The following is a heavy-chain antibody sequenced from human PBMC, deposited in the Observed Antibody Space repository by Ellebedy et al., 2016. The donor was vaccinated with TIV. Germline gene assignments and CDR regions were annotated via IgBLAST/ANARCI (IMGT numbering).Heavy chain of an antibody. CDR2: INPSGGST. V-gene: IGHV1-46*01. Sequence: ASVKVSXKASGYTFTSYYMHWVRQAPGQGLEWMGIINPSGGSTSYAQKFQGRVTMTRDTSTSTVYMELSSLRSEDTAVYYRARGGYYDSSGYYSFDYWGQGTLVTVSS. CDR1: GYTFTSYY. J-gene: IGHJ4*02. CDR3: ARGGYYDSSGYYSFDY. D-gene: IGHD3-22*01.